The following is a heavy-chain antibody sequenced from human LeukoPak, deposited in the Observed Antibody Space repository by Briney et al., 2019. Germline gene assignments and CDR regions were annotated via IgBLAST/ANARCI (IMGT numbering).Heavy chain of an antibody. D-gene: IGHD6-6*01. CDR2: MKEDGSEK. Sequence: GGSLRLSCVASGFTFSSYWMSWLRQAPGKGLEWVANMKEDGSEKYYVDSVKGRFTVSRDNAKNSMYPQMNSLRAEDTAVYYCARYPRSSGGDYWGQGTLVTVSS. CDR3: ARYPRSSGGDY. J-gene: IGHJ4*02. CDR1: GFTFSSYW. V-gene: IGHV3-7*01.